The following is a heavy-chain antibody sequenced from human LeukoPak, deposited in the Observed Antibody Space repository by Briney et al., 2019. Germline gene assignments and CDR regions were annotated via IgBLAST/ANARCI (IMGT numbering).Heavy chain of an antibody. J-gene: IGHJ4*02. Sequence: PSEILSLTCTVSGDSISSTSYFWGWIRQPPGKGLEWIGSIYNSGRSHYNPSLKSRVTISVDTSKNQFSLKLTSVTAADTAVYYCARNRVVGAPNFDYWGQGTLVTVFS. V-gene: IGHV4-39*07. CDR3: ARNRVVGAPNFDY. CDR1: GDSISSTSYF. D-gene: IGHD1-26*01. CDR2: IYNSGRS.